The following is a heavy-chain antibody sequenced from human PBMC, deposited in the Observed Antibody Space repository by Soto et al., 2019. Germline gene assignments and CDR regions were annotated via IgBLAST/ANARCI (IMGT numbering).Heavy chain of an antibody. Sequence: QVQLVESGGGLVKPGGSLRLSCAASGFTFSDYYMTWIRQAPGKGLEWVSYISSSGSAMYYADSVKGRFTISRDNANNSLYLQMNSLRAEDTAVYYCARTPDIVVVPAASPDAFDLWGQGTMVTVSS. J-gene: IGHJ3*01. CDR2: ISSSGSAM. D-gene: IGHD2-2*01. CDR1: GFTFSDYY. CDR3: ARTPDIVVVPAASPDAFDL. V-gene: IGHV3-11*01.